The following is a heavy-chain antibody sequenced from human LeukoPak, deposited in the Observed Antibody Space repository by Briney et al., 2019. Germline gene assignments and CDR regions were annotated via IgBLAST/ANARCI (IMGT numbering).Heavy chain of an antibody. Sequence: GGSLRLSCAASGFTFEDYAMHWLRQAPGKGLEWVSRISGDAGSTYYADSVKGRFTISREDSKNSLYLQMNSLRTEDTAFYYSEKDIYRGLDMATRPEYWGQGTLVTVSS. CDR1: GFTFEDYA. V-gene: IGHV3-43*02. CDR3: EKDIYRGLDMATRPEY. D-gene: IGHD5-24*01. J-gene: IGHJ4*02. CDR2: ISGDAGST.